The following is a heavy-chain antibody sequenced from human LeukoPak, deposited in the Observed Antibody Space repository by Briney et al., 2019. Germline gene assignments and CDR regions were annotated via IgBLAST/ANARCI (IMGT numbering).Heavy chain of an antibody. J-gene: IGHJ5*02. D-gene: IGHD5-18*01. CDR2: ISSSGSTI. V-gene: IGHV3-11*01. Sequence: NPGGSLRLSCAASGFTFSDYYMSWIRQAPGKGLEWVSYISSSGSTIYYADSVKGRFTISRDNAKNSLYPQMNSLRAEDTAVYYCARDHLPRRGPYSYGYYWFDPWGQGTLVTVSS. CDR1: GFTFSDYY. CDR3: ARDHLPRRGPYSYGYYWFDP.